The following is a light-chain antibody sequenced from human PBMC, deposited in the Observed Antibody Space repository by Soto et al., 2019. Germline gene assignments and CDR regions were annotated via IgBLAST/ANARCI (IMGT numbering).Light chain of an antibody. CDR3: QQYGSSWT. CDR1: QSVYNN. Sequence: EIVMTQSPATLSVSPGERATLSCRASQSVYNNLAWYQQTPGQAPRLLIYGTSHRATGIPDRFSGSGSGTDFTLTINRLEPEDFAVYYCQQYGSSWTFGQGTKVDIK. V-gene: IGKV3-20*01. J-gene: IGKJ1*01. CDR2: GTS.